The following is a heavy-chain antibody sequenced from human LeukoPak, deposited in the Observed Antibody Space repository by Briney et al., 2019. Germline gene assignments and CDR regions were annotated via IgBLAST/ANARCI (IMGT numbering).Heavy chain of an antibody. CDR2: ITGSGGNT. D-gene: IGHD6-13*01. Sequence: GGSLRLSCAASGFIFSSYSMSWVRQAPGKGLEWVSVITGSGGNTYYADSVKGRFTISTDNSKNTVYLQMSSLRVDDTAVYYCAKAASSSWPSYYYGMDVWGQGTTVTVS. V-gene: IGHV3-23*01. J-gene: IGHJ6*02. CDR3: AKAASSSWPSYYYGMDV. CDR1: GFIFSSYS.